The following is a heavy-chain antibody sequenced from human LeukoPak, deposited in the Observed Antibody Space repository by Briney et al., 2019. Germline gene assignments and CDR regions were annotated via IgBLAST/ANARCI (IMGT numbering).Heavy chain of an antibody. Sequence: KTSETLSLTCTVSGGSISSSSYYWGWIRQPPGKGLEWIGSIYYSGSTYYNPSLKSRVTISVDTSKNQFSLKLSFVTAADTAVYYCARADYYDSSGYYSTPNNWFDPWGQGTLVTVSS. CDR3: ARADYYDSSGYYSTPNNWFDP. CDR2: IYYSGST. CDR1: GGSISSSSYY. V-gene: IGHV4-39*01. D-gene: IGHD3-22*01. J-gene: IGHJ5*02.